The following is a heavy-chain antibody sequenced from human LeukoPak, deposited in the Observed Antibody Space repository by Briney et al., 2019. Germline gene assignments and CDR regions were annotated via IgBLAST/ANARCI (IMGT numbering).Heavy chain of an antibody. CDR1: GYTFTGYY. D-gene: IGHD3-22*01. Sequence: ASVKVSCKASGYTFTGYYMHWVRQAPGQGLEWMGWINPNRGGSTSYAQKFQGRVTMTRDTSTSTVYMELSSLRSEDTAVYYCARDDNLAKNTMIQGYWGQGTLVTVSS. CDR3: ARDDNLAKNTMIQGY. V-gene: IGHV1-46*01. J-gene: IGHJ4*02. CDR2: INPNRGGST.